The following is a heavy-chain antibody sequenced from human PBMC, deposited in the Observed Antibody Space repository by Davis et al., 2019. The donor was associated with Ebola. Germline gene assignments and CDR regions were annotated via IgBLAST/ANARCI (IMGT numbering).Heavy chain of an antibody. V-gene: IGHV4-59*08. CDR3: ARADYGSGSIDY. Sequence: PGGSLRLSCTVSGGSISSYYWSWIRQPPGKGLEWIGYIYYSGSTNYNPSLKSRVTISVDTSKNQFSLKLSSVTAADTAVYYCARADYGSGSIDYWGQGTLVTVSS. D-gene: IGHD3-10*01. J-gene: IGHJ4*02. CDR2: IYYSGST. CDR1: GGSISSYY.